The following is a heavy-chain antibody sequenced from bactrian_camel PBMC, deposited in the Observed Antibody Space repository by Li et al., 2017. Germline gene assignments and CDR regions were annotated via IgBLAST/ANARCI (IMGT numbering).Heavy chain of an antibody. CDR1: GYADATYS. D-gene: IGHD5*01. J-gene: IGHJ4*01. CDR2: VDSDGSTA. CDR3: LVGFDY. Sequence: VQLVESGGGSVQAGGSLQLVCVGSGYADATYSVAWFRQAAGKERGWVLTVDSDGSTAYDPSVKGRFTTSRDNAKNTVYFQLNSLTSDDTGMYFCLVGFDYWGRGTQVTVS. V-gene: IGHV3S36*01.